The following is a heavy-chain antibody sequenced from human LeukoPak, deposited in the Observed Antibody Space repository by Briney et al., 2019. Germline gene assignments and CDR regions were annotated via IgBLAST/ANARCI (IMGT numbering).Heavy chain of an antibody. CDR1: GGSISSSSYY. V-gene: IGHV4-39*07. CDR3: ARATKGYGSGRYYHYYYGMDV. J-gene: IGHJ6*02. Sequence: SETLSLTCTVSGGSISSSSYYWGWIRQPPGKGLEWIGSIYYSGSTYYNPSLKSRVIISVDTSKNQFSLKLSSVTAADTAVYYCARATKGYGSGRYYHYYYGMDVWGQGTTVTVSS. CDR2: IYYSGST. D-gene: IGHD3-10*01.